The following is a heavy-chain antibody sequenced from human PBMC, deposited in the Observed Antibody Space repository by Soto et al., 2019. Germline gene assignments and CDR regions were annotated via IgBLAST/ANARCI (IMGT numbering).Heavy chain of an antibody. V-gene: IGHV1-69*06. CDR3: ARARPVTMRCSDAFDI. CDR2: IIPIFGTA. D-gene: IGHD4-17*01. J-gene: IGHJ3*02. Sequence: SVKVSFKASGGTFSSYAISWVRQAPGQGLDCIGGIIPIFGTANYTQKFQGRVTITADKSTSTAYMELSSLRSEDTAVYYCARARPVTMRCSDAFDIWGQGTMVTVSS. CDR1: GGTFSSYA.